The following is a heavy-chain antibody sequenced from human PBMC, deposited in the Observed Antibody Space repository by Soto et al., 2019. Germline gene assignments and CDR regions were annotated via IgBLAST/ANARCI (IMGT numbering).Heavy chain of an antibody. V-gene: IGHV4-4*02. CDR2: IYHSGST. CDR3: ARGSYWPPGDRAVAHYYFDY. Sequence: KPSETLSLTCAVSGGSISSSNWWSWVRQPPGKGLEWIGEIYHSGSTNYNPSLKSRVTISVDKSKNQFSLKLSSVTAADTAVYYCARGSYWPPGDRAVAHYYFDYWGQGTLVTVSS. J-gene: IGHJ4*02. D-gene: IGHD6-19*01. CDR1: GGSISSSNW.